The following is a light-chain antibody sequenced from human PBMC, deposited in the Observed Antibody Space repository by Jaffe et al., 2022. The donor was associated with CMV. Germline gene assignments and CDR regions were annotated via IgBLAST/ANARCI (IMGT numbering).Light chain of an antibody. J-gene: IGLJ3*02. Sequence: QSVLTQPPSASGTPGQRVTISCSGSSSNIGTNTVNWYQQLPGTAPKLLIYSNNQRPSGVPDRFSGSKYGASVSLVISGLQSEDEADYYCATWDDSLNGRVFGGGTILTVL. V-gene: IGLV1-44*01. CDR3: ATWDDSLNGRV. CDR2: SNN. CDR1: SSNIGTNT.